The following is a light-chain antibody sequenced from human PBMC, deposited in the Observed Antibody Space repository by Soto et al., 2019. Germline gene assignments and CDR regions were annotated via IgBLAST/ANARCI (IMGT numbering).Light chain of an antibody. J-gene: IGKJ1*01. CDR2: GAS. Sequence: ENVLTQSPGTLSLSTGERATLSCRASHSVSSSYLAWYQQKPGQAPRLLIYGASSRATGIPDRFSGSGSGTDFTLTISRLEPEDFAVYYCQQYGSSPETFGQGTKVDI. V-gene: IGKV3-20*01. CDR1: HSVSSSY. CDR3: QQYGSSPET.